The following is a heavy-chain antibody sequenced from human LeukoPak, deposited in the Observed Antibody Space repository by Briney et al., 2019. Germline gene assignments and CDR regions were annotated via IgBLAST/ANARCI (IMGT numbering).Heavy chain of an antibody. Sequence: GGSLRLSCAASGFTFCSYWMYWVRQAPGKGLVWVSRINTDGSSTSYADSVKGRFTISRDNAKNTLYLQMNSLRAEDTAVYYCAREGGIVVVPAAIDYWGQGTLVTVSS. CDR3: AREGGIVVVPAAIDY. D-gene: IGHD2-2*01. J-gene: IGHJ4*02. CDR2: INTDGSST. V-gene: IGHV3-74*01. CDR1: GFTFCSYW.